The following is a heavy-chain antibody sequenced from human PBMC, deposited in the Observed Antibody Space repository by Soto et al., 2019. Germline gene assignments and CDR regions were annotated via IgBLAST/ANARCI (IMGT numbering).Heavy chain of an antibody. CDR1: GYTFTNYA. CDR2: ISTNNGNT. J-gene: IGHJ4*02. V-gene: IGHV1-18*01. D-gene: IGHD3-22*01. CDR3: ARVDRSCYEDY. Sequence: QVQLVQSGADVKKTGASVKVSCNTSGYTFTNYAISWVRQAPGQGLEWMGWISTNNGNTNYAQKFQGRLTMTTDTSTSTAYMDLRSLRSDDTAVYYCARVDRSCYEDYWGQGTLVTVSS.